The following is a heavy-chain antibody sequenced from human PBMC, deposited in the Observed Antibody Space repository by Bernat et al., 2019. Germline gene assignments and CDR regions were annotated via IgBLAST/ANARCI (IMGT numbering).Heavy chain of an antibody. CDR3: ASATNKRLAFYYYSGMDV. V-gene: IGHV1-46*01. D-gene: IGHD5-24*01. CDR1: GYTFTSYY. CDR2: INPSGGST. J-gene: IGHJ6*02. Sequence: QVQLVQSGAEVKKPGASVKVSCKASGYTFTSYYMHWVRQAPGQGLEWMGIINPSGGSTSYAQKFQGRVTMTRDTSTSTVYMELSSLRSEDTAVYYCASATNKRLAFYYYSGMDVLGQGTTVTVSS.